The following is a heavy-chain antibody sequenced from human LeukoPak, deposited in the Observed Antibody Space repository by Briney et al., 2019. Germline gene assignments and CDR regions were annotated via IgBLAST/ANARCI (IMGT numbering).Heavy chain of an antibody. CDR1: GFTFSSYS. Sequence: GGSLRLSCAASGFTFSSYSMNWVRQAPGKGLEWVSSISSSSSYIYYADSVKGRFTISRDNAKNSLYLQMNSLRAEDTAVYYCARGGVMIVTPLYYYYGLDLWGQGTTVTVYS. J-gene: IGHJ6*02. V-gene: IGHV3-21*01. CDR3: ARGGVMIVTPLYYYYGLDL. CDR2: ISSSSSYI. D-gene: IGHD3-22*01.